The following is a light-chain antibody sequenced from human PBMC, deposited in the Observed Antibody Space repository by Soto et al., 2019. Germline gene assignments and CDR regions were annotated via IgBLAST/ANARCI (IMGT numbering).Light chain of an antibody. J-gene: IGKJ1*01. CDR3: QRYNRAPRT. V-gene: IGKV1-27*01. CDR2: AAS. Sequence: DFQMTQSPSSLSASVGDRVTITCRASQGISRYLAWYQQKPGKVPKLLISAASTLQSGVQSRFSGSGSGTDFTLTISSVQPEDVATYYCQRYNRAPRTFGQGTKVELK. CDR1: QGISRY.